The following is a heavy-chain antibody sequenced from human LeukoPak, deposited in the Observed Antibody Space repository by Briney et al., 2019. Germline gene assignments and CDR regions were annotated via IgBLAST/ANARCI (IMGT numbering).Heavy chain of an antibody. CDR3: TTVLRAADKN. CDR1: GFTFSNTW. D-gene: IGHD6-13*01. CDR2: IKSKTDGGTT. J-gene: IGHJ4*02. Sequence: PGGSLRLSCAASGFTFSNTWMSWVRQAPGKGLEWVGGIKSKTDGGTTDYAATLKGTFTNSRDDSKNTLSLQVTGLKTEAAAGDYCTTVLRAADKNWVLGRVVTVSS. V-gene: IGHV3-15*01.